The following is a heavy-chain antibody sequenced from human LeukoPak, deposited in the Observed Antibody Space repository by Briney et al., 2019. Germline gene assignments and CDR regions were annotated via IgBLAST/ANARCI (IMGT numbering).Heavy chain of an antibody. CDR2: IKSKSDGETT. Sequence: PGGSLRLSCAGSGFTFSDAWMSWVRQAPGKGLEWVGRIKSKSDGETTDYAAPVKGRFTISRDDSKNTLYLQMNSLKTEDTAVYFCARYPIIRGLIDYWGQGTLVTVSS. V-gene: IGHV3-15*01. D-gene: IGHD3-10*01. J-gene: IGHJ4*02. CDR3: ARYPIIRGLIDY. CDR1: GFTFSDAW.